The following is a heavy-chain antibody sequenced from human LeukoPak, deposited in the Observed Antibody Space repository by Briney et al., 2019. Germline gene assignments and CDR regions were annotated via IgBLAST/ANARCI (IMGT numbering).Heavy chain of an antibody. J-gene: IGHJ4*02. V-gene: IGHV3-30*18. CDR1: GFTFSSYG. Sequence: GGSLRFSCAASGFTFSSYGMHWVRQAPGKGLEWVAVISYDGSNEYYADSVKGRFTISRDNSKNTLYLQMNSLRAEDTAVYYCAKGSSGYDWLFDYWGQGTLVTVSS. CDR3: AKGSSGYDWLFDY. CDR2: ISYDGSNE. D-gene: IGHD5-12*01.